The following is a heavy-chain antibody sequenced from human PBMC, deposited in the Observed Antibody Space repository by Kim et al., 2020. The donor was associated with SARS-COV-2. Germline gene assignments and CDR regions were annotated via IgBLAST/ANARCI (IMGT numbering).Heavy chain of an antibody. CDR2: ISSSGGTT. V-gene: IGHV3-23*01. J-gene: IGHJ6*02. CDR1: GLTFSSYA. D-gene: IGHD2-2*01. Sequence: GGSLRLSCAASGLTFSSYAVSWVRQAPGKGLEWVSAISSSGGTTYYADSVKGRFTISRDNSKNTLYLQMNSLSAEDTAVYYCAKEGAPAANYGMDVWGPG. CDR3: AKEGAPAANYGMDV.